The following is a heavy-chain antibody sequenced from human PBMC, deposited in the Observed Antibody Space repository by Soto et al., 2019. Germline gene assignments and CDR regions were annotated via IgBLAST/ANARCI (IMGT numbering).Heavy chain of an antibody. CDR2: IIPIFGTA. CDR3: ACGGGNYVWWSSAYVY. CDR1: GGTFSSYA. V-gene: IGHV1-69*01. J-gene: IGHJ4*02. D-gene: IGHD3-16*01. Sequence: QVQLVQSGAEVKKPGSSVKVSCKASGGTFSSYAISWVRQAPGQGLEWMGGIIPIFGTANYAQKFQGRVTITAAESTSTAYMELRSLRSVDTAVYFCACGGGNYVWWSSAYVYWGQGTLVTVSS.